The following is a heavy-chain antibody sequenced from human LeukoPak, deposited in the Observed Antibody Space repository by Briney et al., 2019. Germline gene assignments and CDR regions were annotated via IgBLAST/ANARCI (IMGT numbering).Heavy chain of an antibody. D-gene: IGHD6-6*01. CDR3: ARHDHIEYSSSPAPFDY. CDR2: IYYSGST. J-gene: IGHJ4*02. CDR1: GGSISSSSYY. V-gene: IGHV4-39*01. Sequence: SETLSLTCTVSGGSISSSSYYWGWIRQPPGKGLEWIGSIYYSGSTYYNPSLKSRVTISVDTSKNQFSLKLSSVTAADTAVYYCARHDHIEYSSSPAPFDYWGQGTLVTVSS.